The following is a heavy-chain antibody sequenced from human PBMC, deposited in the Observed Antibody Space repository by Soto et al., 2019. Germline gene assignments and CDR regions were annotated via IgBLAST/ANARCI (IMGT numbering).Heavy chain of an antibody. CDR3: AKDQSVGATNYYYCGMDV. CDR2: ISYDGSNK. Sequence: QEQLVESGGGVVQPGRSLRLSCAATGFIFSSYGMHWVRQAPGKGLEWVAIISYDGSNKYYADSVKGRFTISRDNSKNTLYLQMNSLRAEDTAVYYCAKDQSVGATNYYYCGMDVWGQGTTVTVSS. CDR1: GFIFSSYG. D-gene: IGHD1-26*01. J-gene: IGHJ6*02. V-gene: IGHV3-30*18.